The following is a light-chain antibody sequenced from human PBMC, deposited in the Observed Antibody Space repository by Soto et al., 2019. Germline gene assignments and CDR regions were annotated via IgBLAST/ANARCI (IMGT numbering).Light chain of an antibody. Sequence: QAVVTQPPSVSVAPGQRVTISCTGSSSNIGAGYDVRWYQQLPGTAPKLLIYGNSNRPSGVPDRFSGSKSGTSASLAITGLQAEDEADYYCQSYDSSLSGSVFGGGTKLTVL. CDR3: QSYDSSLSGSV. CDR2: GNS. CDR1: SSNIGAGYD. V-gene: IGLV1-40*01. J-gene: IGLJ2*01.